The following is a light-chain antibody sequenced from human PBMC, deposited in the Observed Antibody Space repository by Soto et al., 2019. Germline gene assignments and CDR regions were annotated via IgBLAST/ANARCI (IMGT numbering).Light chain of an antibody. CDR3: QQRSNWLT. J-gene: IGKJ4*01. V-gene: IGKV3D-20*02. CDR1: QTVISSY. CDR2: GAS. Sequence: EIVLTQSPGTLSLSPGERATLSCRASQTVISSYLAWYQQKPGQAPSLIIYGASSRAAGIPDRFSGSGSETDFTLTISSLEPEDFAVYYCQQRSNWLTFGGGTKVDI.